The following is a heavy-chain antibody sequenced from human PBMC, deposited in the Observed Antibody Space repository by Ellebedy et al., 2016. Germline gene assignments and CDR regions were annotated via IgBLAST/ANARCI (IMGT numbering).Heavy chain of an antibody. CDR3: ARDPLVGAFFRVYSYGMDV. Sequence: ASVKVSCXASGYVFSNYGITWVGQAPGQGLEWMGWISAKNGNRDYPTKLQCRVTMTTDTSTSTAYMDLSSMRSDDTSLYYCARDPLVGAFFRVYSYGMDVWGQGTTVTVSS. CDR1: GYVFSNYG. V-gene: IGHV1-18*01. D-gene: IGHD1-26*01. CDR2: ISAKNGNR. J-gene: IGHJ6*02.